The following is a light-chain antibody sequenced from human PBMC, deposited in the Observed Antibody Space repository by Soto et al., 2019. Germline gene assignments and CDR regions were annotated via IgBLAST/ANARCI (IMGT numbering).Light chain of an antibody. CDR3: CSYAGSYTPVV. J-gene: IGLJ2*01. CDR1: SSDVGGYNF. Sequence: QSVLTQPRSVSGSPGQSVTISCTGTSSDVGGYNFVSWYQQHPGKAPKLMIYDVTGRPSGVPDRFSGSKSGNTASLTISGLQAEDEADYYCCSYAGSYTPVVFGGGTKLTV. V-gene: IGLV2-11*01. CDR2: DVT.